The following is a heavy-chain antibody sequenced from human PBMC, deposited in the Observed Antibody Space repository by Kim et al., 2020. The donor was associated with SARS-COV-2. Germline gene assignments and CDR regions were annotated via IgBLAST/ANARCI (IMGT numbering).Heavy chain of an antibody. V-gene: IGHV3-30*04. Sequence: GGSLRLSCAASGFTFSSYAIHWVRQAPDKGLEWVAVISYDGSNKYYADSVKGRFTISRDNSKSTLYLQMNSLRAEDTAVYYCARDGRACSSTSCYPYFDFWGQGTLVTVSS. CDR1: GFTFSSYA. CDR2: ISYDGSNK. D-gene: IGHD2-2*01. CDR3: ARDGRACSSTSCYPYFDF. J-gene: IGHJ4*02.